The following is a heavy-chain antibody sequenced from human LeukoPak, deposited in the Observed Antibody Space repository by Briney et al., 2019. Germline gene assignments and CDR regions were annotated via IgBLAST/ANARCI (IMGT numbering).Heavy chain of an antibody. V-gene: IGHV4-4*07. CDR1: VGSISSYN. D-gene: IGHD6-19*01. Sequence: PSGTLSLTPTVSVGSISSYNWRWIRPPAGKGLAWIGRIYTCGCTNYLPSIKRRVTMSVDPSKNPFSLKLSSVTAAGPAVYFCPRTLAVAAYFDFWGQGTLVTVSS. CDR2: IYTCGCT. CDR3: PRTLAVAAYFDF. J-gene: IGHJ4*02.